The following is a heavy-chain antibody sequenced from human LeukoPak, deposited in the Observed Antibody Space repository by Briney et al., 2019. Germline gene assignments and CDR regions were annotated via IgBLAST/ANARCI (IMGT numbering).Heavy chain of an antibody. Sequence: GGSLRLSCAASGFTFRTYWMHWVRQAPGKRLVWVSRINNDGSITSYADSVKGRFTISRDNAKNTLYLQMNSLRAEDTAVYYCVRGYCSSTSCPTLYYYWGQGTLVTVSS. CDR3: VRGYCSSTSCPTLYYY. CDR2: INNDGSIT. CDR1: GFTFRTYW. J-gene: IGHJ4*02. D-gene: IGHD2-2*01. V-gene: IGHV3-74*01.